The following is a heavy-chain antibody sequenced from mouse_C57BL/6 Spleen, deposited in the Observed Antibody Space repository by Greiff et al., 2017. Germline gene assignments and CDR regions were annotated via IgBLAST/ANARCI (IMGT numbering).Heavy chain of an antibody. CDR2: IDPEDGET. Sequence: EVQVVESGAELVKPGASVKLSCTASGFNIKDYYMHWVKQRTEQGLEWIGRIDPEDGETKYAPKFQGKATITADTSSNTAYLQLSSLTSGDTAVYYCARLITTVVPTGDYWGQGTTLTVSS. V-gene: IGHV14-2*01. D-gene: IGHD1-1*01. CDR1: GFNIKDYY. CDR3: ARLITTVVPTGDY. J-gene: IGHJ2*01.